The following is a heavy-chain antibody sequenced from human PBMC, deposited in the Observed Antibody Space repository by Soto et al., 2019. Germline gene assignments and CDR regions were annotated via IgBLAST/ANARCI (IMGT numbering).Heavy chain of an antibody. D-gene: IGHD5-12*01. J-gene: IGHJ5*01. CDR3: ARAWLEYNWFDS. V-gene: IGHV4-31*03. CDR1: GGSITRGGSY. CDR2: VAYSGGT. Sequence: QVQLQESGPGLVKPSQTLSLTCTVSGGSITRGGSYWSWIRQHPEKGLEWIGYVAYSGGTYYNPSLKSRVTFLVDMSKHLLSLRLSSVTAADTAVYYCARAWLEYNWFDSWGQGTLVTVSS.